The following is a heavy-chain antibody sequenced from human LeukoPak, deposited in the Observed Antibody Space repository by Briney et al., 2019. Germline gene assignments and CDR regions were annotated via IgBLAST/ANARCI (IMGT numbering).Heavy chain of an antibody. J-gene: IGHJ4*02. CDR3: AKAPVGHCSGAFCYHFDS. Sequence: GGSLRLSCAAYGFTFSTYAMSWVRQTPGKGLEWVAAISGDNPGTYHANSVKGRFTISRDNSKNTLHLQMSGLRAEDTARYYCAKAPVGHCSGAFCYHFDSWGQGTLVTVSS. CDR2: ISGDNPGT. D-gene: IGHD2-15*01. CDR1: GFTFSTYA. V-gene: IGHV3-23*01.